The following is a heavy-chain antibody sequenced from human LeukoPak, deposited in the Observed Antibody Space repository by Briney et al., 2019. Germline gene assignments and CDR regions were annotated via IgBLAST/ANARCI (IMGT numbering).Heavy chain of an antibody. Sequence: ASVKVSCKASGYTFSGYYMHWVRQATGQGLEWMGWMNPNSGNTGYAQKFQGRVTITRNTSISTAYMELSSLRSEDTAVYYCARISSGHDAFDIWGQGTMVTVSS. V-gene: IGHV1-8*03. J-gene: IGHJ3*02. CDR1: GYTFSGYY. D-gene: IGHD6-19*01. CDR3: ARISSGHDAFDI. CDR2: MNPNSGNT.